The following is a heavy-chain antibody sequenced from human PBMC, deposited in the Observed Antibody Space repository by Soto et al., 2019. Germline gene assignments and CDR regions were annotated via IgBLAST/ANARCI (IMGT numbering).Heavy chain of an antibody. CDR3: ARGGTAGTDSLFDY. J-gene: IGHJ4*02. D-gene: IGHD1-7*01. V-gene: IGHV1-69*13. CDR2: IIPIFGTA. Sequence: ASVKVSCKASGGTFSSYAISWVRQAPGQGLEWMGGIIPIFGTANYAQKFQGRVTITADESTSTAYMELSSLRSEDTAVYYCARGGTAGTDSLFDYWGQGTLVTVSS. CDR1: GGTFSSYA.